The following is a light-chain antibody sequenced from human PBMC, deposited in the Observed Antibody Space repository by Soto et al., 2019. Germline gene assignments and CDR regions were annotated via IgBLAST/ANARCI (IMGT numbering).Light chain of an antibody. V-gene: IGLV2-14*01. Sequence: QSALTQPASVSGSPGQSITISCTGTSSDVGAYNYDSWYQQYPGEAPKVIIYDVSHRPAGVSNRFSGSKSCNTASLTISGLQTQDEADYYCSSYTSATTYVFVTGTKVTVL. J-gene: IGLJ1*01. CDR1: SSDVGAYNY. CDR3: SSYTSATTYV. CDR2: DVS.